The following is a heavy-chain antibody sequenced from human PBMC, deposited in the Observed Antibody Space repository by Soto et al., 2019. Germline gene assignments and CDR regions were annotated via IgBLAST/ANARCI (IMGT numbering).Heavy chain of an antibody. CDR3: AKDRVKIGYVFDY. J-gene: IGHJ4*02. V-gene: IGHV3-30*18. CDR1: GFNFSNHG. Sequence: QVQLVESGGGVVQPGRSLRLSCAASGFNFSNHGMHWVRQAPGKGLEWVTVISHAGNNKYYADSVKGRFSISRDTSTNMVYLQMNSLRPEDTAVYYCAKDRVKIGYVFDYCGQGTLVAVSS. D-gene: IGHD2-2*01. CDR2: ISHAGNNK.